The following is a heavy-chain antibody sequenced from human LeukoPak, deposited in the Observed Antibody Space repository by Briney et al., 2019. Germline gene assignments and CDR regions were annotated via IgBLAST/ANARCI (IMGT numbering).Heavy chain of an antibody. Sequence: SETLSLTCSVSGGSINGNYWTWIRQPPGQGLEWIGYIYDDGTTNYNPSLESRLTMSIERSASHFYLTLRSVTAADTAVYYCARVFRGAVTANWFDLWGQGTLVSVSS. V-gene: IGHV4-59*01. CDR3: ARVFRGAVTANWFDL. D-gene: IGHD2-21*02. CDR2: IYDDGTT. CDR1: GGSINGNY. J-gene: IGHJ5*02.